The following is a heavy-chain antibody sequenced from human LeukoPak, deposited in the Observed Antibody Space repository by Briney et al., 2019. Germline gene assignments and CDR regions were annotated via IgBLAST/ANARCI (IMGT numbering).Heavy chain of an antibody. J-gene: IGHJ4*02. CDR2: INPKSGDT. V-gene: IGHV1-2*02. CDR3: ARGDIDFWSGYSLDY. Sequence: ASVKVSCKASGYTFIDYYMHWVRQVPGQGLEWMGYINPKSGDTNYAQKFQGRVTMTRDTSISTAYLELSGLISDDTAIYYCARGDIDFWSGYSLDYWGQGTLVTVSS. D-gene: IGHD3-3*01. CDR1: GYTFIDYY.